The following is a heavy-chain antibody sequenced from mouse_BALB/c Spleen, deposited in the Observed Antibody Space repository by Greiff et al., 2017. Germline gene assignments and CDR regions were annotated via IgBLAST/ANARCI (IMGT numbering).Heavy chain of an antibody. J-gene: IGHJ2*01. CDR2: IVTANGNT. Sequence: VQPKESGAELVKPWASVKLFRTASGLNIQDIHMHRVKPRPEQGREWIGRIVTANGNTKYNPKFQGKVTITADTSSNTAYLQLSSLTSEDAAVYYCARRSLYYFDYWGQGTTLTVSS. CDR1: GLNIQDIH. D-gene: IGHD6-2*01. V-gene: IGHV14-3*02. CDR3: ARRSLYYFDY.